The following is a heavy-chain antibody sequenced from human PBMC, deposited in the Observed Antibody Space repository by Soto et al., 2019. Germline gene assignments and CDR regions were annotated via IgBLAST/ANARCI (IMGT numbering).Heavy chain of an antibody. CDR1: GFTFINYN. D-gene: IGHD4-17*01. CDR2: ISLISTYI. V-gene: IGHV3-21*01. J-gene: IGHJ3*02. CDR3: ARRGSEVTTGGGAFDI. Sequence: EVQLVESGGGLVKPGGSLRLSCEASGFTFINYNMNWVRQAPGKGLEWVSYISLISTYISYADSVKGRFTISRDNAKNSLYLQMDSLRAEDTAVYYCARRGSEVTTGGGAFDIWGQGTMVIVSS.